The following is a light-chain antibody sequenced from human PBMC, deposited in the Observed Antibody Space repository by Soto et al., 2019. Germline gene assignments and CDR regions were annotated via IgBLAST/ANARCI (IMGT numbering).Light chain of an antibody. CDR2: EVS. CDR1: SSDVGGYNY. V-gene: IGLV2-14*01. J-gene: IGLJ1*01. CDR3: SSYTITSTYV. Sequence: QSALTQPASVSGSPGQSITISCTGTSSDVGGYNYVSWYQQHPGKAPKLMIYEVSDRPSGVSNRFSGSKSGNTASLTISGLQAEDEADYSCSSYTITSTYVFGTGTKLTFL.